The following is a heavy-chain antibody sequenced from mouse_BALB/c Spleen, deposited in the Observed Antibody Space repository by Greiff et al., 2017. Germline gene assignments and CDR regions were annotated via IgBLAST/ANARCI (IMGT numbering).Heavy chain of an antibody. Sequence: VQLQESGAELARPGASVKLSCKASGYTFTSYWMQWVKQRPGQGLEWIGAIYPGDGDTRYTQKFKGKATLTADKSSSTAYMQLSSLASEDSAVYYCATLYYYGSSDYYAMDYWGQGTSVTVSS. CDR3: ATLYYYGSSDYYAMDY. CDR1: GYTFTSYW. D-gene: IGHD1-1*01. V-gene: IGHV1-87*01. CDR2: IYPGDGDT. J-gene: IGHJ4*01.